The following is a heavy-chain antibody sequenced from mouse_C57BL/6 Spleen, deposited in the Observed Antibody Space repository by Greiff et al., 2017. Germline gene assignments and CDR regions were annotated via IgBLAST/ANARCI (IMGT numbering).Heavy chain of an antibody. J-gene: IGHJ4*01. CDR2: IWTGGGT. CDR3: ARNNDYDGYAMDY. D-gene: IGHD2-4*01. Sequence: VQLQQSGPGLVAPSQSLSITCTVSGFSLTSYAISWVRQPPGKGLEWLGVIWTGGGTNYNSALKSSMSISKDNSKSQVCLKMNSLQTDDTARYYWARNNDYDGYAMDYWGQGTSVTVSS. V-gene: IGHV2-9-1*01. CDR1: GFSLTSYA.